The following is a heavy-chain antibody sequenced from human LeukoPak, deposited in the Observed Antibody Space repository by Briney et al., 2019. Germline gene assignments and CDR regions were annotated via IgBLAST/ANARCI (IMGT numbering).Heavy chain of an antibody. CDR1: GFTFNSYA. V-gene: IGHV3-23*01. Sequence: GGSLRLSCAASGFTFNSYAMSWVRQAPGKGLEWVSAISGSGGSTYYADSVKGRFTISRDNSKNTLYLQMNSLRAEDTAVYYCAKAGPYYGSGSYSWFDPWGQGTLVTVSS. CDR2: ISGSGGST. D-gene: IGHD3-10*01. J-gene: IGHJ5*02. CDR3: AKAGPYYGSGSYSWFDP.